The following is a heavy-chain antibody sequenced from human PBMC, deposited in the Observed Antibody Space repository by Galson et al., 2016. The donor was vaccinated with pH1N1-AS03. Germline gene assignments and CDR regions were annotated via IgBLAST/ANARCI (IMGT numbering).Heavy chain of an antibody. Sequence: ETLSLPCTVSGGSVSSGHYYWSWIRQPPGKGLEWIGYIYHSGSTNYNPSLKSRVTISVDTSKNQFSLKLSSVTAADTAIYYCARLWFYGPYYFDYWGQGTLVTVSS. J-gene: IGHJ4*02. V-gene: IGHV4-61*01. CDR2: IYHSGST. CDR3: ARLWFYGPYYFDY. CDR1: GGSVSSGHYY. D-gene: IGHD2/OR15-2a*01.